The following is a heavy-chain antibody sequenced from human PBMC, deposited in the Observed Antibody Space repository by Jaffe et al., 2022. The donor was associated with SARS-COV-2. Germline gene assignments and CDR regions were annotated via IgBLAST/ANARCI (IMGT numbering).Heavy chain of an antibody. J-gene: IGHJ5*02. CDR3: AREAPTNYGDYAGFDP. V-gene: IGHV3-30-3*01. CDR2: ISYDGSNK. D-gene: IGHD4-17*01. CDR1: GFTFSSYA. Sequence: QVQLVESGGGVVQPGRSLRLSCAASGFTFSSYAMHWVRQAPGKGLEWVAVISYDGSNKYYADSVKGRFTISRDNSKNTLYLQMNSLRAEDTAVYYCAREAPTNYGDYAGFDPWGQGTLVTVSS.